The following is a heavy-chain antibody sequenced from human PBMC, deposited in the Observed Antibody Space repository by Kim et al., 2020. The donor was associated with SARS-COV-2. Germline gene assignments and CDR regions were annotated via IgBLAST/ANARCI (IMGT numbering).Heavy chain of an antibody. D-gene: IGHD3-10*01. Sequence: GGSLRLSCAASGFTFSSYAMSWVRQAPGKGLEWVSAISGSGGSTYYADSVKGRLTISRDNSKNTLYLQMNSLRAEDTAVYYCAKGVGYGSGMDVWGQGTTVTVSS. CDR3: AKGVGYGSGMDV. V-gene: IGHV3-23*01. J-gene: IGHJ6*02. CDR2: ISGSGGST. CDR1: GFTFSSYA.